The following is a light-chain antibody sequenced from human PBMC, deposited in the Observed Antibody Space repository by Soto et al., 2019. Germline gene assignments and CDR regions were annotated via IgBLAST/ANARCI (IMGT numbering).Light chain of an antibody. CDR3: QFLKA. CDR1: QGVSSY. Sequence: IVLTQSPATLSLSPWERATLSCRASQGVSSYLAWYQQKPGQAPRLLFHGAASRATGTPDRFSGSGSGTDFTLTISRLEPEDFAVYYCQFLKAFGQGTKVDIK. CDR2: GAA. J-gene: IGKJ1*01. V-gene: IGKV3-20*01.